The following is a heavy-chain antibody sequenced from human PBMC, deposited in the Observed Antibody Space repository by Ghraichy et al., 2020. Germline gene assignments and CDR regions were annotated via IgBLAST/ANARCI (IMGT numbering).Heavy chain of an antibody. V-gene: IGHV3-33*01. Sequence: GGSLRLSCAASGFTFSSYGMHWVRQAPGKGLEWVAVIWYDGSNKYYADSVKGRLPISRDDSKNTLYLQMNSLRAEDTAVYYCARNEYDSSGYLFDYWGQGTLVTVSS. J-gene: IGHJ4*02. CDR1: GFTFSSYG. D-gene: IGHD3-22*01. CDR2: IWYDGSNK. CDR3: ARNEYDSSGYLFDY.